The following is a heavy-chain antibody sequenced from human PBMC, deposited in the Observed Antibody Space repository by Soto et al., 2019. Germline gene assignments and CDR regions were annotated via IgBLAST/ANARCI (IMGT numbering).Heavy chain of an antibody. V-gene: IGHV1-18*01. CDR3: ASDGRDHRSTPICPYFDF. CDR1: GYTFVSYG. Sequence: ASVKVSCKASGYTFVSYGISWVRQAPGQGLEWMGWISPYSDNTHYAPKFQGRVTVTTDTTTSTAYMELSNLRSDDTAVYYCASDGRDHRSTPICPYFDFRGQATLVTVSS. CDR2: ISPYSDNT. J-gene: IGHJ4*02. D-gene: IGHD2-15*01.